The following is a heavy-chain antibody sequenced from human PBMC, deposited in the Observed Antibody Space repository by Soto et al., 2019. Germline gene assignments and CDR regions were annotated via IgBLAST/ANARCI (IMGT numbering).Heavy chain of an antibody. CDR1: GFTFSSYA. Sequence: GGSLRLSCAASGFTFSSYAMSWVRQAPGKGLEWVSAISGSGGSTYYADSVKGRFTISRDNSKNTLYLQMNSLRAEDTAVYYCAKDPIPDTAMEGLDYWGQGTLVTVSS. CDR2: ISGSGGST. J-gene: IGHJ4*02. D-gene: IGHD5-18*01. V-gene: IGHV3-23*01. CDR3: AKDPIPDTAMEGLDY.